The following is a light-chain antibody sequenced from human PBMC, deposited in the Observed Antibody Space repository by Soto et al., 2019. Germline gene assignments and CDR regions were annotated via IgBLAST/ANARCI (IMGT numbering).Light chain of an antibody. V-gene: IGKV1-5*03. CDR2: EAA. CDR3: QQSNNYAWT. J-gene: IGKJ1*01. Sequence: DIQMTQSPSTLSASVGDRVTITCRASQYIHNYLAWYQQKPGEAPKLLIYEAANLESGVPSRFSGSGTGTEVTLTISSLQPDDFATCYCQQSNNYAWTLGQGTRVEI. CDR1: QYIHNY.